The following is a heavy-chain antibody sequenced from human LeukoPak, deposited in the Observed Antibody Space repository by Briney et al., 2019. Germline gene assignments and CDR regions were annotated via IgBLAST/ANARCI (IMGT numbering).Heavy chain of an antibody. CDR2: IKSKTDGGTT. CDR1: GFTFSNAW. J-gene: IGHJ4*02. V-gene: IGHV3-15*01. CDR3: TTDALLYLGYCSSTSCYTDY. D-gene: IGHD2-2*02. Sequence: GGSLRLSCAASGFTFSNAWMSWVRRAPGKGLEWVGRIKSKTDGGTTDYAAPVKGRFTISRDDSKNTLYLQMNSLKTEDTAVYYCTTDALLYLGYCSSTSCYTDYWGQGTLVTVSS.